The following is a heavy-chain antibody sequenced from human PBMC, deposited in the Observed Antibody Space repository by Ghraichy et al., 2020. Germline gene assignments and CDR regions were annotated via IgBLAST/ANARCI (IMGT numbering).Heavy chain of an antibody. D-gene: IGHD6-19*01. CDR2: ISGSGGST. J-gene: IGHJ6*02. CDR3: AKGTRSGWYYYYGMDV. Sequence: GGSLRLSCAASGFTFSSYAMSWVRQAPGKGLEWVSAISGSGGSTYYADSVKGRFTISRDNSKNTLYLQMNSLRAEDTAVYYCAKGTRSGWYYYYGMDVWGQGTTVTVSS. CDR1: GFTFSSYA. V-gene: IGHV3-23*01.